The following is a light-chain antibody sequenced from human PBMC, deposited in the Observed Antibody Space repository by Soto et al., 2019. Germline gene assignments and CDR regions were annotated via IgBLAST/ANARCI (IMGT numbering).Light chain of an antibody. CDR2: GNS. Sequence: QSVLTQPPSVSGAPGQRVTISCTGSSSNIGAGYDVHWYQQLPGTAPKLLIYGNSNRPSGVPDRFSGPKSGTSASLAITGLQAEYEADYYCQSYDSSLSGSYVFGTGTKLTVL. V-gene: IGLV1-40*01. CDR3: QSYDSSLSGSYV. CDR1: SSNIGAGYD. J-gene: IGLJ1*01.